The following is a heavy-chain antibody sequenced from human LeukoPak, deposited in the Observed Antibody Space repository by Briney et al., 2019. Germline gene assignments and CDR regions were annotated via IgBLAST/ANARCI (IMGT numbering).Heavy chain of an antibody. CDR1: GFTFSDYT. D-gene: IGHD2-2*01. CDR2: ISSSSSYI. CDR3: ARDSPPSWPRTQFDY. Sequence: GGSLRLSCAASGFTFSDYTMNWVRQAPGKGLEWVSSISSSSSYIYYADSVKGRFTISRDNAKNSLYLQMNSLRAEDTAVYYCARDSPPSWPRTQFDYWGQGTLVTVSS. J-gene: IGHJ4*02. V-gene: IGHV3-21*01.